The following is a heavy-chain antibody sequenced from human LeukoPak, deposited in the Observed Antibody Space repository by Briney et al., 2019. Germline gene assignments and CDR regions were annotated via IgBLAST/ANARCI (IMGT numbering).Heavy chain of an antibody. J-gene: IGHJ4*02. D-gene: IGHD6-13*01. V-gene: IGHV1-2*02. CDR3: ARGGDSSDWYGGFDY. Sequence: GASVKVSCKTSGYSFTAFYIHWVRQAPGQGLEWMGWIHPRRGDTNYAQKFQGRVTMTRDTSISTAYLDLSSLRSDDTAVYYCARGGDSSDWYGGFDYWGQGTLVTVSS. CDR2: IHPRRGDT. CDR1: GYSFTAFY.